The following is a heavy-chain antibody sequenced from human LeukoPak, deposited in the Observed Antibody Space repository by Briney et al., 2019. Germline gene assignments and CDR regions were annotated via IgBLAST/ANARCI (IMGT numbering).Heavy chain of an antibody. CDR2: INSDGSIT. Sequence: GGSLRLSCAASGFIFNNYRMHWVRQTPGEGLVWVSRINSDGSITDYADSVKGRFTISRDNAKNTLYLQMNSLRAEDTAVYYCTRPLKYSSSWSLEYWGQGTPVTVSS. J-gene: IGHJ4*02. D-gene: IGHD6-13*01. CDR3: TRPLKYSSSWSLEY. CDR1: GFIFNNYR. V-gene: IGHV3-74*01.